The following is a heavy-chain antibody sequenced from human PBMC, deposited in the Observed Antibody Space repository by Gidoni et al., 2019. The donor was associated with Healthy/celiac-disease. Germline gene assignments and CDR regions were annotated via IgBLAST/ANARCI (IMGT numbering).Heavy chain of an antibody. Sequence: QVQLQESGPGLVKPSETLSLTCTVSGGSISSYSWSWIRQPPGKGLEWIGYIYYSGSTNYNPSLKSRVTISVDTSKNQFSLKLSSVTAADTAVYYCARLGVGFGELDYWGQGTLVTVSS. J-gene: IGHJ4*02. CDR2: IYYSGST. D-gene: IGHD3-10*01. CDR1: GGSISSYS. V-gene: IGHV4-59*08. CDR3: ARLGVGFGELDY.